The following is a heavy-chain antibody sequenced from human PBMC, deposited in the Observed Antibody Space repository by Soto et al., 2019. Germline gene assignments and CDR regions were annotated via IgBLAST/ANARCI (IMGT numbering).Heavy chain of an antibody. J-gene: IGHJ6*02. CDR2: INRSEDT. D-gene: IGHD2-2*01. Sequence: SETLSLTCAVYGESFTGYYWNWLRQTPGKGLEWIGEINRSEDTSYTPSLKSRVTISVDTSKKQFSLTLSSVTAADTAVYYCARAVYCTTANCWDDFHYYNIDVWGPGTAVTVSS. CDR3: ARAVYCTTANCWDDFHYYNIDV. CDR1: GESFTGYY. V-gene: IGHV4-34*01.